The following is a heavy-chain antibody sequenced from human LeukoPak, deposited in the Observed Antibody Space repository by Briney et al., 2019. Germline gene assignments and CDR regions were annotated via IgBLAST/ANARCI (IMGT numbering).Heavy chain of an antibody. J-gene: IGHJ4*02. CDR2: IYHSGST. V-gene: IGHV4-30-2*01. Sequence: PSETLSLTCTVSGGSISSGGYYWSWIRQPPGKGLEWIGYIYHSGSTYYNPSLKSRVTISVDRSKNQFSLKLSSVTAADTAVYYCARGTPISDYWGQGTLVTVSS. CDR1: GGSISSGGYY. CDR3: ARGTPISDY. D-gene: IGHD2-15*01.